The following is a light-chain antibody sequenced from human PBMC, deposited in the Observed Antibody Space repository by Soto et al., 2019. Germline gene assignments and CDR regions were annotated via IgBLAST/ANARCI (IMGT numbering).Light chain of an antibody. V-gene: IGKV3-20*01. CDR1: QSVTSSY. J-gene: IGKJ2*01. CDR3: QQYGSSPYT. Sequence: DIVLTQSPGTLSLSPGERATLSCRASQSVTSSYLAWYQHKRGQAPRLLIYGASSRATGIPDRFGGSGSGPDFTLTISRLEPEDFAVYYCQQYGSSPYTFGQGTKLEIK. CDR2: GAS.